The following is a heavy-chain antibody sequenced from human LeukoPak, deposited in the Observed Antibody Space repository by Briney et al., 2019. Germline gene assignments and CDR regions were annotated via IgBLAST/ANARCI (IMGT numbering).Heavy chain of an antibody. D-gene: IGHD3-10*01. CDR3: AKEGHYYGSGSYRGYYYGMDV. J-gene: IGHJ6*04. Sequence: GGSLRLSCAASGFTCSSYGMHWVRQAPGKGLVGVVVISYDGSNKYYADPVKGRFTISRDNSKNTLYLQMNSLRAEDTAVYYCAKEGHYYGSGSYRGYYYGMDVWGKGTTVTVSS. V-gene: IGHV3-30*18. CDR2: ISYDGSNK. CDR1: GFTCSSYG.